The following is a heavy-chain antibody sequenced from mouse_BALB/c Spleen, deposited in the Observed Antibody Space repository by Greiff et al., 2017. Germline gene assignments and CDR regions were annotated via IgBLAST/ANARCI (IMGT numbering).Heavy chain of an antibody. CDR1: GYNFTSYW. D-gene: IGHD1-1*01. CDR3: TRDGSSPWYFDD. CDR2: FYPGSGST. Sequence: QVQFQQPGAAFVKPGTSVKLPCKAPGYNFTSYWLNWVKLRPGQGCEWFGVFYPGSGSTNYNEKFKSKATLTVDTSSSTAYMQLSSLASEDSALYYCTRDGSSPWYFDDWGAGTTVTVSS. V-gene: IGHV1-55*01. J-gene: IGHJ1*01.